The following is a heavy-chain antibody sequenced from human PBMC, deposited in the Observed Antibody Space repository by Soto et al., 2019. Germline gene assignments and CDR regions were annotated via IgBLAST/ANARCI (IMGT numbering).Heavy chain of an antibody. CDR1: GYTLTDFS. V-gene: IGHV1-24*01. Sequence: QVQLVKSGAEVKKPGALVKVSCKGYGYTLTDFSIQWVREAPGKGLEWMGGFDPEEGKTIYAPKFQGRVTMTEDTSTDTVYMQLSSLRSEDTAVYYCATDLSGYNSGWYVHYGLDVWGQGTTVTVSS. D-gene: IGHD6-19*01. CDR2: FDPEEGKT. J-gene: IGHJ6*02. CDR3: ATDLSGYNSGWYVHYGLDV.